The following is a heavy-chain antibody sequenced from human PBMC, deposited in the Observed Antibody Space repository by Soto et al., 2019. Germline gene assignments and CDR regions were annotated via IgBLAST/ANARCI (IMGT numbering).Heavy chain of an antibody. CDR2: IYYSGST. CDR1: GGSISSSSYY. J-gene: IGHJ6*03. D-gene: IGHD1-7*01. V-gene: IGHV4-39*01. Sequence: QLQLQESGPGLVKPSETLSLTCTVSGGSISSSSYYWGWIRQPPGKGLEWIGSIYYSGSTYYNPSLKSRDTISVDTSKKQFSLNLSSVTAADTAVYYCASLAHYGTTGVYYYYYMDVWGKGTTVTVSS. CDR3: ASLAHYGTTGVYYYYYMDV.